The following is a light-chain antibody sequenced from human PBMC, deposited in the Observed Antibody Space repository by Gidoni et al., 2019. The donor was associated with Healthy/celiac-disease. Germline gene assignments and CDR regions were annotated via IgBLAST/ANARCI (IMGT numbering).Light chain of an antibody. CDR3: CSYAGSRWV. V-gene: IGLV2-23*01. CDR2: EGS. Sequence: QSALTQPASVSGSPGQSITLSCTGTSSDVGSYNLVSWYQQHPGKAHKLMIYEGSKGPSGVSNRFSGAKSGNTASLTIAGLQAEDEADYYCCSYAGSRWVFGGGTKLTVL. CDR1: SSDVGSYNL. J-gene: IGLJ2*01.